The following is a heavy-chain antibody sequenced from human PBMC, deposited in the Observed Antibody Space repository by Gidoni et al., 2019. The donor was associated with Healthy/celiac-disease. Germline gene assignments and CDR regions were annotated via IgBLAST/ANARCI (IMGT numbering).Heavy chain of an antibody. D-gene: IGHD1-26*01. V-gene: IGHV3-30*01. J-gene: IGHJ6*02. Sequence: QVQLVESGGGVVQPGRSLSLSCAASGFTFSRYAMHWVRQAPGKGLEWVAVISYDGSNKYYADSVKGRFTISRDNSKNTLYLQMNSLRAEDTAVYYCARDPRPRWELLCGGMDVWGQGTTVTVSS. CDR3: ARDPRPRWELLCGGMDV. CDR2: ISYDGSNK. CDR1: GFTFSRYA.